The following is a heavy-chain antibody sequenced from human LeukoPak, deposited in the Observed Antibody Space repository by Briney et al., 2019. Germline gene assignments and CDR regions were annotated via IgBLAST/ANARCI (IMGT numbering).Heavy chain of an antibody. D-gene: IGHD3-10*01. V-gene: IGHV3-53*01. Sequence: GGSLRLSCAASGFTVSSNHMNWVRQAPGQGLEWISVIYSGGSTYYADSVKGRFTISRDDSKNALYLQMNSLRAEDTAVYYCARENRPGTGSYPSWGQGTLVTVSS. CDR1: GFTVSSNH. CDR2: IYSGGST. J-gene: IGHJ4*02. CDR3: ARENRPGTGSYPS.